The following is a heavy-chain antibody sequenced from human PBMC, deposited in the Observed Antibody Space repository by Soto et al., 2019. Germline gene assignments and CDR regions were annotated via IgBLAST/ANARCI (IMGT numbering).Heavy chain of an antibody. V-gene: IGHV4-59*08. CDR1: GGSISSYY. D-gene: IGHD6-13*01. J-gene: IGHJ4*02. CDR3: ARHSAAWEQQLARLNGFDY. CDR2: IYYSGST. Sequence: QVQLQESGPGLVKPSETLSLTCTVSGGSISSYYWSWIRQPPGKGLEWIGYIYYSGSTNYNPSLKSRVTISVDTSKNQFSLKLSSVTAADTAVYYCARHSAAWEQQLARLNGFDYWGQGTLVTVSS.